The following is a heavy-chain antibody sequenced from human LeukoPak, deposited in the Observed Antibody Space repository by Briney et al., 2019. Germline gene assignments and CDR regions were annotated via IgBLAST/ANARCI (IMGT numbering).Heavy chain of an antibody. J-gene: IGHJ2*01. V-gene: IGHV3-7*01. D-gene: IGHD3-3*01. CDR2: IKPDGGET. CDR1: GVTFSSDW. Sequence: GGSLRLSCAASGVTFSSDWMIWVRQAPGKGLEWVANIKPDGGETYYVDSVKGRFTVSRDNARNSLFLQMNSLRAEDTAVYYCVRYYTRQSWYFDLWGRGTLVTVSS. CDR3: VRYYTRQSWYFDL.